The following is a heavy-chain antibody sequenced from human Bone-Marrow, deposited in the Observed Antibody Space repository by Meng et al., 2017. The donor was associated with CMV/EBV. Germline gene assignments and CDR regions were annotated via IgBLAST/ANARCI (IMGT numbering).Heavy chain of an antibody. Sequence: GGSLRLSCAASGFTFDDYAMHWVRQAPGKGLEWVSGISWNSGSIGYADSVKGRFTISRDNSKNTLYLQMNSLRAEDTAVYYCAKPTYYDFWSARGGDYWGQGTLVTVSS. CDR2: ISWNSGSI. V-gene: IGHV3-9*01. CDR1: GFTFDDYA. CDR3: AKPTYYDFWSARGGDY. D-gene: IGHD3-3*01. J-gene: IGHJ4*02.